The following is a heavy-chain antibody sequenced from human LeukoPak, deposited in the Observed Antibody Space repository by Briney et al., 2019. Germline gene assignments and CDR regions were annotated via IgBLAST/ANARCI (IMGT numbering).Heavy chain of an antibody. CDR3: AKDVTTMVRGVIYHDAFDI. V-gene: IGHV3-23*01. D-gene: IGHD3-10*01. CDR2: ISGSGGST. J-gene: IGHJ3*02. Sequence: GGSLRLSCAASGFTFSSYAMSWVRQAPGKGLEWVSAISGSGGSTYYADSVKGRFTISRDNSKNTLYLQMNSLRAEDTAVYYCAKDVTTMVRGVIYHDAFDIWGQGTMVTVSS. CDR1: GFTFSSYA.